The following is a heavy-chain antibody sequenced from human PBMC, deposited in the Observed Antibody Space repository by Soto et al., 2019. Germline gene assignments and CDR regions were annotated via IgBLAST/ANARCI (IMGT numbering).Heavy chain of an antibody. CDR2: IYHAGSP. V-gene: IGHV4-4*02. CDR1: GGSLSSSSW. CDR3: ARGLSFRGDFDV. J-gene: IGHJ3*01. D-gene: IGHD2-21*02. Sequence: HLQESGPGLVKPSGTLSLTCDVSGGSLSSSSWWTWVRQSPGKGLEWIGEIYHAGSPNYNPSFQSRVTILADKSKNHFSLRLNSVTAADTAIYYCARGLSFRGDFDVWGQGTTVTVSS.